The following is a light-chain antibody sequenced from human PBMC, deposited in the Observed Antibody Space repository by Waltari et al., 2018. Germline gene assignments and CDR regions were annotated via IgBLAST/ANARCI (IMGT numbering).Light chain of an antibody. J-gene: IGKJ4*01. Sequence: DIQMTQSPSPLSASVGTRFPITCRASQDISNWLVWYQQRPEKAPKSLIFAATNLQRGVPSRFSGSRSGTDFNLTISSLQPEDFATYYCQQYTSYPLTFGGGTKVEI. V-gene: IGKV1D-16*01. CDR1: QDISNW. CDR3: QQYTSYPLT. CDR2: AAT.